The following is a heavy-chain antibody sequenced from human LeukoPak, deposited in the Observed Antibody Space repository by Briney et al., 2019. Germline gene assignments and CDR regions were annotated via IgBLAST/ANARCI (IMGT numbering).Heavy chain of an antibody. D-gene: IGHD4-17*01. Sequence: ASVKVSCKASGYTFTGYYMHWVRQAPGQGLEWMGWINPNSGGTNYAQKFQGRVTMTRDTSISTAYMELSSLRSEDTAVYYCASGEPYGGKFYYYYGMDVWGQGTTVTVSS. CDR1: GYTFTGYY. J-gene: IGHJ6*02. CDR3: ASGEPYGGKFYYYYGMDV. CDR2: INPNSGGT. V-gene: IGHV1-2*02.